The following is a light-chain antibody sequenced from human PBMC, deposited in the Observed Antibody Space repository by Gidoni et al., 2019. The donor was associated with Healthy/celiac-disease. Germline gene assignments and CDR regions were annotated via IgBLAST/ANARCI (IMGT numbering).Light chain of an antibody. V-gene: IGLV3-1*01. CDR3: QAWDSSSHVV. Sequence: SHELTQPPSVSVSPGQTASITCTGDKLGEKYACWYQQKPGQSPVLVIYQDSKRPSGIPERFSGSNSGNTATLTISGTQAMDEADYYCQAWDSSSHVVFGGGTKLTVL. CDR1: KLGEKY. J-gene: IGLJ2*01. CDR2: QDS.